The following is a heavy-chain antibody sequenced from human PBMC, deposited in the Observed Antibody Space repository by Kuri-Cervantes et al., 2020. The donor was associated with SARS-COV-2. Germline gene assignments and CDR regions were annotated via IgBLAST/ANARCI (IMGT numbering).Heavy chain of an antibody. CDR1: GFTFRSYW. CDR2: IKQDGSEK. CDR3: TTGQMLYSNYNRGVYYYGMDV. Sequence: GGSLRLSCAASGFTFRSYWMSWVRQAPGKGLEWVANIKQDGSEKYYVDSVKGRFTISRDNAKNSLYLQMNSLKTENTAVYYCTTGQMLYSNYNRGVYYYGMDVWGQGTTVTVSS. J-gene: IGHJ6*02. V-gene: IGHV3-7*03. D-gene: IGHD4-11*01.